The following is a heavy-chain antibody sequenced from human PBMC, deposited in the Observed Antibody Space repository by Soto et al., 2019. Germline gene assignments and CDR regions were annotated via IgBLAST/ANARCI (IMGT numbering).Heavy chain of an antibody. CDR2: ISYDGSNK. J-gene: IGHJ2*01. CDR1: GFTFNSYV. D-gene: IGHD2-8*01. CDR3: ARGVRCTNGVCDGYCDL. Sequence: QVQLVESGGGVVQPGRSLRLSCAASGFTFNSYVMHWVRQAPGKGLEWVALISYDGSNKYCADSVKGRFTISRDNSKNTLYLKMNSLRAEDTAVYYCARGVRCTNGVCDGYCDLWGRGTLVTVSS. V-gene: IGHV3-30*03.